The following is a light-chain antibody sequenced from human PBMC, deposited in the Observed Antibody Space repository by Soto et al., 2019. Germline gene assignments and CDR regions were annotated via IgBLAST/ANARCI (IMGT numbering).Light chain of an antibody. V-gene: IGKV1-6*01. J-gene: IGKJ1*01. CDR3: LQDYIYPWA. CDR1: QGIRNH. Sequence: AIQMTQSPSSLSASVGDRVTITCRASQGIRNHLGWYQQKPGKAPNLLIYGASSLQSGVPSRFSGSGSGTDFTLTISSLQPEDFATYYCLQDYIYPWAFGQGTRLEIK. CDR2: GAS.